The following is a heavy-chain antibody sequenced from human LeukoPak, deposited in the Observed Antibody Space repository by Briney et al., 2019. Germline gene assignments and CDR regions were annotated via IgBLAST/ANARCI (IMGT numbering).Heavy chain of an antibody. CDR3: ATQELGYCSSTSCYGYWFDP. Sequence: SSETLSLTCTVSGGSISSSSYYWGWIRQPPGKGLEWIGSIYYSGSTYYNPSLKSRVTISVDTSKNQFSLKLSSVTAADTAVYYCATQELGYCSSTSCYGYWFDPWGQGTLVTVSS. V-gene: IGHV4-39*01. J-gene: IGHJ5*02. CDR1: GGSISSSSYY. CDR2: IYYSGST. D-gene: IGHD2-2*01.